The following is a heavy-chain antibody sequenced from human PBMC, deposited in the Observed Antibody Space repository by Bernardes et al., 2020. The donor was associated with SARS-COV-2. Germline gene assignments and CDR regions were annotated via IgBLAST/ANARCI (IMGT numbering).Heavy chain of an antibody. CDR1: VYTFTGYY. Sequence: SVKVSCKASVYTFTGYYMHWVRQAPGQGLEWMGWINPNSGGTNYAQKFQGRVTMTRDTSISTAYMELSSLRSDDTAVYYCAIPPTNYDRYGMDVWGQGTTVTVSS. CDR2: INPNSGGT. J-gene: IGHJ6*02. CDR3: AIPPTNYDRYGMDV. D-gene: IGHD3-22*01. V-gene: IGHV1-2*02.